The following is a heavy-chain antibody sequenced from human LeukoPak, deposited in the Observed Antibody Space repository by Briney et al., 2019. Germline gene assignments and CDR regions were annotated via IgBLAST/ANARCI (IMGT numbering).Heavy chain of an antibody. CDR1: GGSISSYY. V-gene: IGHV4-39*01. D-gene: IGHD3/OR15-3a*01. J-gene: IGHJ4*02. CDR2: IYHSGST. Sequence: SETLSLTCTVSGGSISSYYWGWIRQPPGKGLGWIGNIYHSGSTYYNASLKSQVSISIDTSKNQFSLRLTSVTAADTAVYYCARQTGSGLFILPGGQGTLVTVSS. CDR3: ARQTGSGLFILP.